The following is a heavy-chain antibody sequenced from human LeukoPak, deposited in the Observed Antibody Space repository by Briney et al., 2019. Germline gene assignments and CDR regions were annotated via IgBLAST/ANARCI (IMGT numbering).Heavy chain of an antibody. J-gene: IGHJ5*02. CDR2: IYTSGST. CDR1: GGSISSYY. Sequence: SETLSLTCTVSGGSISSYYWSWIRQPAGKGLEWIGRIYTSGSTNYNPSLKSRVTMSVDTSKNQFSLKLSSVTAADTAVYYCARVQSSSWYGRWFDPWGQGTLVTVSS. D-gene: IGHD6-13*01. CDR3: ARVQSSSWYGRWFDP. V-gene: IGHV4-4*07.